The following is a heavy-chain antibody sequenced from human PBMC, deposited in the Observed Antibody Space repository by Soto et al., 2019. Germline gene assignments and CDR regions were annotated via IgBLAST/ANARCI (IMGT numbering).Heavy chain of an antibody. D-gene: IGHD3-10*01. V-gene: IGHV4-34*01. CDR1: GGSFSGYY. J-gene: IGHJ4*02. Sequence: SETLSLTCAVYGGSFSGYYWSWIRQPPGKGLEWIGEINHSGSTNYNPSLKSRVTISVDTSKNQFSLKLSSVTAADTVVYYCARGQGDTMVRGVIYRSYYFDYWGQGTLVTVSS. CDR3: ARGQGDTMVRGVIYRSYYFDY. CDR2: INHSGST.